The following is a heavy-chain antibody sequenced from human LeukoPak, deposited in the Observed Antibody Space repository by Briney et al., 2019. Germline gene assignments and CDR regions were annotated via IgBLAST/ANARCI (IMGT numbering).Heavy chain of an antibody. CDR2: IRSDGSND. Sequence: PGGSLRLSCAASGFVFSSYAMHWVRQAPGKGLEWVAFIRSDGSNDYYADSVKGRFSISRDNSKNTLYVQMNSLRPEDTGVYYCAKDPGCDDEEKYFDHWGQGTLVTVSS. CDR1: GFVFSSYA. CDR3: AKDPGCDDEEKYFDH. D-gene: IGHD3-10*01. V-gene: IGHV3-30*02. J-gene: IGHJ4*02.